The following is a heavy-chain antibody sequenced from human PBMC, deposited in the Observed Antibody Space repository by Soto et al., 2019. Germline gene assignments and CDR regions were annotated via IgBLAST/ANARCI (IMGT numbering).Heavy chain of an antibody. V-gene: IGHV3-21*01. CDR1: GFTFSDYS. CDR3: ARTGSWLHVADH. D-gene: IGHD1-26*01. J-gene: IGHJ1*01. CDR2: ISSSGNYI. Sequence: PGGSLRLSCATSGFTFSDYSMNWVRQAPGKGLEWVSSISSSGNYIYSADTVKGRFSISRDNTKSSLNLQMNSLRAEDTAVYYCARTGSWLHVADHWGQRPVV.